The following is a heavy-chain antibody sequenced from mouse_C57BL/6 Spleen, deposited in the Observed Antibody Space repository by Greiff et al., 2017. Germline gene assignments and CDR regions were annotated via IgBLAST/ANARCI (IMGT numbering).Heavy chain of an antibody. CDR2: ISSGSSTI. Sequence: DVHLVESGGGLVKPGGSLKLSCAASGFTFSDYGMHWVRQAPEKGLEWVAYISSGSSTIYYADTVKGRFTISRDNAKNTLFLQLTSLRSEDTAMYYCARASDGYYYFDYWGQGTTLTVSS. J-gene: IGHJ2*01. CDR3: ARASDGYYYFDY. D-gene: IGHD2-3*01. V-gene: IGHV5-17*01. CDR1: GFTFSDYG.